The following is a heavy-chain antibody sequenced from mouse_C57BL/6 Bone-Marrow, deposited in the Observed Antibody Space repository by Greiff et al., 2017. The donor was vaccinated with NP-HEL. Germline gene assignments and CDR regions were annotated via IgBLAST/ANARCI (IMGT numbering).Heavy chain of an antibody. CDR1: GFNIKDDY. Sequence: EVQLQQSGAELVRPGASVKLSCTASGFNIKDDYMHWVKQRPEQGLEWIGWIDPENGDTEYASKFQGKATITADTSSNTAYLQLSSLTSEDTAVYYCAAYYKKVDYWGQGTTLTVSS. CDR2: IDPENGDT. V-gene: IGHV14-4*01. J-gene: IGHJ2*01. CDR3: AAYYKKVDY. D-gene: IGHD2-12*01.